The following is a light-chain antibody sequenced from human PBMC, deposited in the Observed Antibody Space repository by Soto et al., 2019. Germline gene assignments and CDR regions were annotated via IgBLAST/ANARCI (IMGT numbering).Light chain of an antibody. Sequence: EIVMTQSPATLSVSPGERATLSCRASQSVSSNLAWYQHKPGQAPRLLIYGAATRATGVPARFSGSGSWTEFTLTISSLQSEDFAVYYCQQYYNWPPYTCGKGTKLEIK. CDR1: QSVSSN. CDR3: QQYYNWPPYT. CDR2: GAA. V-gene: IGKV3-15*01. J-gene: IGKJ2*01.